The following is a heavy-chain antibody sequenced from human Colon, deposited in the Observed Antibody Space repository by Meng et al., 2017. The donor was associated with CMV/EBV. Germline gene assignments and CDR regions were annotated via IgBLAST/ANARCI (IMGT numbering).Heavy chain of an antibody. D-gene: IGHD1/OR15-1a*01. CDR3: ARGIGHASNNTHDY. Sequence: SETLSLTCSVSGYYIKTGYFWGWIRQPPGKGLEWMGYVYYSGAATYTPSLRSRLSISVDMSKNQVYLTLRSVTAADTAMYFCARGIGHASNNTHDYWGQGTLVTVSS. V-gene: IGHV4-59*01. CDR2: VYYSGAA. CDR1: GYYIKTGYF. J-gene: IGHJ4*02.